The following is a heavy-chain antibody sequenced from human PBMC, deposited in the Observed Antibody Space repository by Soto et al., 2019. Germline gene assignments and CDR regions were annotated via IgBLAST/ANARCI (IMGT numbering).Heavy chain of an antibody. J-gene: IGHJ5*02. Sequence: SETLSLTCAVYGGSFSGYYWTWIRQPPGKGLEWIGEINHSGSTNYNPPLKSRVTISVDTSKKQCSLKLSSVTAADTAVYYCARGAAAGRVVWFDPWGQGTLVTVSS. CDR1: GGSFSGYY. D-gene: IGHD6-13*01. CDR2: INHSGST. V-gene: IGHV4-34*01. CDR3: ARGAAAGRVVWFDP.